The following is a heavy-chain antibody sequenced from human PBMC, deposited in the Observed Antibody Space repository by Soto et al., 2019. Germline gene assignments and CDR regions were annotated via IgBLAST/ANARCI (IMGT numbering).Heavy chain of an antibody. Sequence: GGSLRLSCVASGFIFSDYSMHWTRQAPGKGLEWISTITPAGTNPYYAASAKGRFTISRDNANNTLYLQMNSLRPEDTALYYCARANYPISPRFFEHWGQGTLVTVSS. CDR1: GFIFSDYS. CDR2: ITPAGTNP. D-gene: IGHD2-21*01. CDR3: ARANYPISPRFFEH. V-gene: IGHV3-30-3*01. J-gene: IGHJ1*01.